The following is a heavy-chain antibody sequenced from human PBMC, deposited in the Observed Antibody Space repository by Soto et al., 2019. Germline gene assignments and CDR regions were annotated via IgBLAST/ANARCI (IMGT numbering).Heavy chain of an antibody. CDR1: GFTFSSYA. V-gene: IGHV3-30-3*01. Sequence: GGSLRLSCAASGFTFSSYAMHWVRQAPGKGLEWVAVISYDGSNKYYADSVKGRFTISRDNSKNTLYLQMNSLRAEDTAVYYCARVYVEMDTTLFFDYWGQGTLVIVSS. J-gene: IGHJ4*02. D-gene: IGHD5-18*01. CDR3: ARVYVEMDTTLFFDY. CDR2: ISYDGSNK.